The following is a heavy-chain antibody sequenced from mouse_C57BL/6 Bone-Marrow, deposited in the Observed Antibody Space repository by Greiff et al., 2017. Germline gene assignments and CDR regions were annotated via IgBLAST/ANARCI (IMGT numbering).Heavy chain of an antibody. D-gene: IGHD6-1*01. CDR3: ARWGRGLGCAY. J-gene: IGHJ3*01. V-gene: IGHV1-81*01. CDR2: IYPRSGNT. CDR1: GYTFTSYG. Sequence: QVQLQQSGAELARPGASVKLSCKASGYTFTSYGISWVKQRTGQGLEWIGEIYPRSGNTYYNEKFKGKATLTADKSSSTAYMELRSLTSEDSAVYFCARWGRGLGCAYWGQGTLVTVSA.